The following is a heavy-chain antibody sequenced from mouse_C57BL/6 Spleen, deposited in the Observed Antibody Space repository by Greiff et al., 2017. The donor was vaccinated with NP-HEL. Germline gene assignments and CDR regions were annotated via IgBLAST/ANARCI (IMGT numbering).Heavy chain of an antibody. Sequence: EVQLQESVAELVRPGASVKLSCTASGFNIKNTYMYWVKQRPEQGLEWIGRIDPANGNTKYAPKFQGKATITADTSSNTAYLQLSSLTSEDTAIYYCAYYSNYRSYFDYWGQGTTLTVSS. CDR2: IDPANGNT. J-gene: IGHJ2*01. V-gene: IGHV14-3*01. CDR3: AYYSNYRSYFDY. D-gene: IGHD2-5*01. CDR1: GFNIKNTY.